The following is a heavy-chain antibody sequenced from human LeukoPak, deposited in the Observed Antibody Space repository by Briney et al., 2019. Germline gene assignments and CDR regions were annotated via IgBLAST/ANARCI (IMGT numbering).Heavy chain of an antibody. CDR3: ARGQALWSGYYRPKYSRDYYGMDV. D-gene: IGHD3-3*01. CDR1: SGSISRYY. Sequence: PSETLSLTCTVSSGSISRYYWSWIRQPPGKGLEWIGYIYYSGSTNYNPSLNSRVTISIDTSKNQFSLELSSVTAADTAVYYCARGQALWSGYYRPKYSRDYYGMDVWGQGTTVTVSS. J-gene: IGHJ6*02. V-gene: IGHV4-59*12. CDR2: IYYSGST.